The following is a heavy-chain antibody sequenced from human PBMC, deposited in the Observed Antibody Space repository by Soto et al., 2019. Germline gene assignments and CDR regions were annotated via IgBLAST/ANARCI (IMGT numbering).Heavy chain of an antibody. Sequence: EVQLLESGGDLVQPGGSLRLSCAASGFTFKDNAMNWVRQAPGKGLEWVSGLSSSGANTYYADSVKGRFTISRDSSMNTLHLQMNSLRAEDTAVYYCAKGVLPVGIRTNAFDIRGQGTMVTVSS. D-gene: IGHD2-2*01. CDR3: AKGVLPVGIRTNAFDI. CDR2: LSSSGANT. V-gene: IGHV3-23*01. J-gene: IGHJ3*02. CDR1: GFTFKDNA.